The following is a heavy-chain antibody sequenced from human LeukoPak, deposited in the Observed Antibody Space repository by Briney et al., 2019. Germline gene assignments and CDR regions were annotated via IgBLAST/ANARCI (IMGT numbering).Heavy chain of an antibody. CDR1: GGSFSGYY. D-gene: IGHD3-22*01. Sequence: SETLSLTCAVYGGSFSGYYWSWIRQPPGKGLEWIGEINHSGSTNYNPSLKSRVTISVDTSKNQFSLKLSSVTAADTAVYYCARTFVRGTMIVVVTSRRYFDYWGQGTLVTVSS. V-gene: IGHV4-34*01. J-gene: IGHJ4*02. CDR2: INHSGST. CDR3: ARTFVRGTMIVVVTSRRYFDY.